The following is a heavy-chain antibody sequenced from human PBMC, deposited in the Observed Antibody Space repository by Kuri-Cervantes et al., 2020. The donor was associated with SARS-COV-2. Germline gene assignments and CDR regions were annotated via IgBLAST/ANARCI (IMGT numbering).Heavy chain of an antibody. CDR1: GESISNYY. Sequence: GPLRPSCTVSGESISNYYWSWIRQPPGKGLEWIGFINYSGSTKYNSSLRSRVSISIDTSKSQFSLRLTSVTAADTAVYHCVRTDVLFDNYYFDYWGQGTLVTVSS. CDR3: VRTDVLFDNYYFDY. CDR2: INYSGST. V-gene: IGHV4-59*01. D-gene: IGHD2-8*01. J-gene: IGHJ4*02.